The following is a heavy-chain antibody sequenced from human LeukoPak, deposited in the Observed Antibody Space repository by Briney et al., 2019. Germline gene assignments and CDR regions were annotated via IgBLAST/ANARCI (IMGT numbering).Heavy chain of an antibody. CDR3: ARQTMTTADAFDI. Sequence: PSETLSLTCTVSSGSISTYYWNWIRQPPGKGLEWIAYIYYSGSTDYNPSLKSRVTISVDTSKNQFSLKLSSVTAADTAVYYCARQTMTTADAFDIWGQGTMVTVSS. CDR1: SGSISTYY. CDR2: IYYSGST. V-gene: IGHV4-59*08. D-gene: IGHD4-17*01. J-gene: IGHJ3*02.